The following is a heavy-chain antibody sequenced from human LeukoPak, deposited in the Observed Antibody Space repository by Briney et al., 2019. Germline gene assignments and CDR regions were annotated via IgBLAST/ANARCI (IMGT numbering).Heavy chain of an antibody. V-gene: IGHV3-23*01. CDR2: ISGSGGST. CDR1: GFTFSSYA. D-gene: IGHD6-19*01. Sequence: GGSLRFSCAASGFTFSSYAMSWVRQAPGKGLEWVSAISGSGGSTYYADSVKGRFTISRDNSKNTLYLQMNSLRAEDTAVYYCAKDGDSSGWYGGYWGQGTLVTVSS. J-gene: IGHJ4*02. CDR3: AKDGDSSGWYGGY.